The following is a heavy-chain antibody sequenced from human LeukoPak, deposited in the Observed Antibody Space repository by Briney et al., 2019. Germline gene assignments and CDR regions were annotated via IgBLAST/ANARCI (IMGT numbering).Heavy chain of an antibody. CDR1: GFTFSDYG. J-gene: IGHJ4*02. V-gene: IGHV3-33*01. Sequence: PGGSLRLSCAASGFTFSDYGMHWVRQAPGKGLEWVAVIWYDGSNKYYADSVEGRFTVSRDNYKYTLNLQMNSLRAEDTAVYYCARDLGITADGNYFDYWGQGTLVTVSS. CDR3: ARDLGITADGNYFDY. D-gene: IGHD6-13*01. CDR2: IWYDGSNK.